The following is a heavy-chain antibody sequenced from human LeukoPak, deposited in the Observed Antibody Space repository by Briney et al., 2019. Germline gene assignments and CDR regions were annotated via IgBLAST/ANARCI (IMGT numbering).Heavy chain of an antibody. CDR3: ARELLWLGDRHFDY. CDR2: ISSSGSTI. V-gene: IGHV3-48*03. J-gene: IGHJ4*02. D-gene: IGHD3-10*01. CDR1: GFTFSSYE. Sequence: GGSLRLSCAASGFTFSSYEMNWVRQAPGKGLEWVSYISSSGSTIYYADSVKGRFTISRDNAKNSLYLQMNSLRAEDTAVYYCARELLWLGDRHFDYWGQGTLVTVSS.